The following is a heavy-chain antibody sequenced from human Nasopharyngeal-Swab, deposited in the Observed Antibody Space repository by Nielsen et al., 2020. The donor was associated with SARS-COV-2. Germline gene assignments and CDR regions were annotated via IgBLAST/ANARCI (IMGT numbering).Heavy chain of an antibody. CDR1: GGSFSGYY. J-gene: IGHJ4*02. CDR3: ARAHSAPWFGINYFDY. Sequence: SETLSLTCAVYGGSFSGYYWSWIRQPPGKGLEWIGEINHSGSTNYNPSLKSRVTIAVDTSKNQFSLKVSSVTAADTAVYYCARAHSAPWFGINYFDYWGQGTLVTVSS. D-gene: IGHD3-10*01. V-gene: IGHV4-34*01. CDR2: INHSGST.